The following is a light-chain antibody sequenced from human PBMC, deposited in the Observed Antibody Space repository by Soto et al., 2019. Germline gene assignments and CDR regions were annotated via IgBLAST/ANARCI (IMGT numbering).Light chain of an antibody. CDR3: QQYANPPLP. CDR2: DAS. Sequence: DIQMTQSPSSLSASVGDRVTITCQASQDISNYLNWYQQKPGKAPKLLIYDASNLETGVPSRFSGSGSGTDFTFTISSLQPEDIATYHCQQYANPPLPFGGGTTADSK. V-gene: IGKV1-33*01. J-gene: IGKJ4*01. CDR1: QDISNY.